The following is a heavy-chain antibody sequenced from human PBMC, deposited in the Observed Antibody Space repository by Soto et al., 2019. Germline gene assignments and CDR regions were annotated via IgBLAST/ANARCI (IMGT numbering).Heavy chain of an antibody. V-gene: IGHV1-2*02. Sequence: ASVRVSCKXSGYSLTDYYIHWVRQAPGQGLEWMGWINPNTGGRNYARKFQDRVTMTRDTSISTAYMELNRLIYDDAAIYYCTRTPGYGGFYGMDVWGQGTTVTVSS. CDR3: TRTPGYGGFYGMDV. J-gene: IGHJ6*02. D-gene: IGHD4-17*01. CDR1: GYSLTDYY. CDR2: INPNTGGR.